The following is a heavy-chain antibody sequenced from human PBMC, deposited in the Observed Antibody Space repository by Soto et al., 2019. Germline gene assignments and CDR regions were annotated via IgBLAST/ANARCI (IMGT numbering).Heavy chain of an antibody. V-gene: IGHV3-30-3*01. D-gene: IGHD6-13*01. CDR3: ARDRGSSSWYLFLFDY. CDR1: GFTFSSYA. CDR2: ISYDGSNK. J-gene: IGHJ4*02. Sequence: QVQLVESGGGVVQPGRSLRLSCAASGFTFSSYAMHWVRQAPGKGLEWVAVISYDGSNKYYADSVKGRFTISRDNSKNTLYLQMNSLRAEDTAVYYCARDRGSSSWYLFLFDYWGQGTLVTVSS.